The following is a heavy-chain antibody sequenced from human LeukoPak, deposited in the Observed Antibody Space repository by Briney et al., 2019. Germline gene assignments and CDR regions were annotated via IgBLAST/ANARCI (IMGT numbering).Heavy chain of an antibody. D-gene: IGHD3-22*01. CDR2: IRYDGSNK. J-gene: IGHJ4*02. V-gene: IGHV3-30*02. CDR1: GFTFSSYG. Sequence: GGSLRLSCAASGFTFSSYGMHWVRQAPGKGLEWVAFIRYDGSNKYYADSVKGRFTISRDNSKNTLYLQMNSLRAEDTAVYYCAKSLYYYDSSGYDFAPFDYWGQGTLVTVSS. CDR3: AKSLYYYDSSGYDFAPFDY.